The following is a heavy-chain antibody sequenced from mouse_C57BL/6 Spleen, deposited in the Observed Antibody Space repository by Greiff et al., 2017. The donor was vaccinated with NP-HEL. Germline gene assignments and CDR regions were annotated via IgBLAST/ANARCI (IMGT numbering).Heavy chain of an antibody. CDR3: ARGASYGNYYFDY. CDR1: GFTFSSYA. J-gene: IGHJ2*01. D-gene: IGHD2-1*01. Sequence: EVMLVESGGGLVKPGGSLKLSCAASGFTFSSYAMSWVRQTPEKRLEWVATISDGGSYTYYPDNVKGRFTISRDNAKNNLYLQMSHLKSEDTAMYYCARGASYGNYYFDYWGQGTTLTVSS. V-gene: IGHV5-4*03. CDR2: ISDGGSYT.